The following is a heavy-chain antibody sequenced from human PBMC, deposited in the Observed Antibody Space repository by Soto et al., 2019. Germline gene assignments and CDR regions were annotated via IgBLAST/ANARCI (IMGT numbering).Heavy chain of an antibody. CDR1: GYTFTSHA. Sequence: ASVKVSCKASGYTFTSHAISWVRQAPGQGLEWMGWISTYNGNTHYAQKLQGRVTMTADTSTSKAYMEVRSLRSDDTAVYYCARDLRYSYGRSLDYWGQGTLVTVSS. J-gene: IGHJ4*02. CDR2: ISTYNGNT. V-gene: IGHV1-18*01. CDR3: ARDLRYSYGRSLDY. D-gene: IGHD5-18*01.